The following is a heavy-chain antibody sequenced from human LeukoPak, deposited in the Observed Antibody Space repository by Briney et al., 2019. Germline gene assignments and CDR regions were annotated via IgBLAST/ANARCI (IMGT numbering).Heavy chain of an antibody. J-gene: IGHJ6*02. Sequence: GASVKVSCKASGGTFTSYAISWVRQAPGQGLEWMGGIIPIFGTANYAQKFQGRVTITADESTSTAYMELSSLRSEDTAVYYCVSATDTAMVSRTPTAYYYGMDVWGQGTTVTVSS. CDR2: IIPIFGTA. CDR3: VSATDTAMVSRTPTAYYYGMDV. CDR1: GGTFTSYA. D-gene: IGHD5-18*01. V-gene: IGHV1-69*13.